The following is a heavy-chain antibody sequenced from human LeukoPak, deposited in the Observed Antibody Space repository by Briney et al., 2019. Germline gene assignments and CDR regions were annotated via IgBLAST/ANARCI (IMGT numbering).Heavy chain of an antibody. Sequence: GGSLRLSCAASGFTFSSYAMSWVRQAPGKGLEWVSAISGSGGSTYYADSVKGRFTISRDNSKNTLYLQMNSLRAEDTAVYYCAKDAEAVWFGELYYYYYYGMDVWGQGTTVTVSS. CDR1: GFTFSSYA. CDR3: AKDAEAVWFGELYYYYYYGMDV. CDR2: ISGSGGST. D-gene: IGHD3-10*01. J-gene: IGHJ6*02. V-gene: IGHV3-23*01.